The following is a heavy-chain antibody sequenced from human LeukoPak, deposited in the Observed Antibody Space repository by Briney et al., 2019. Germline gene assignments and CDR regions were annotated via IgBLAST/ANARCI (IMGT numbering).Heavy chain of an antibody. CDR1: GFTFSSYG. V-gene: IGHV3-33*08. CDR2: IWYDGSNK. Sequence: PGGSLRLSCAASGFTFSSYGMHWVRQAPGKGLEWVAVIWYDGSNKYYADSVKGRFTISRDNSKNTLYLQMNSLRAEDTAVYYCARDRAIGDYYYYGMDVWGQGTTVTVSS. J-gene: IGHJ6*02. CDR3: ARDRAIGDYYYYGMDV. D-gene: IGHD2-2*02.